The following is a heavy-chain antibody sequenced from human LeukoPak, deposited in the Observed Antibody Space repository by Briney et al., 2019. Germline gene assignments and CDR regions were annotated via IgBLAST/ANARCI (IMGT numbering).Heavy chain of an antibody. V-gene: IGHV4-39*07. CDR1: GGSISSNSYY. CDR2: IYYSGST. J-gene: IGHJ5*02. Sequence: SETLSLTCAVSGGSISSNSYYWGWIRQPPGKGLEWIGSIYYSGSTYYNPSLKSRVTISVDTSKNQFSLKLSSVTAADTAVYYCARGRIASAGIDPWGQGTLVTVSS. CDR3: ARGRIASAGIDP. D-gene: IGHD6-13*01.